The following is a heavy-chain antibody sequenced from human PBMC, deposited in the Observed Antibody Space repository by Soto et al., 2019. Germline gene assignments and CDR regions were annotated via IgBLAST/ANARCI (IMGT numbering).Heavy chain of an antibody. V-gene: IGHV4-30-2*01. CDR2: IYHSGST. CDR1: GGSISSGGYS. CDR3: ARVWCGDLRYFDY. Sequence: SETLSLTCAVSGGSISSGGYSWSWIRQPPGKGLEWIGYIYHSGSTYYNTSLKSRVTISVDRSKNQLSLKLSSVTAADTALYFCARVWCGDLRYFDYWGQGTLVTVSS. J-gene: IGHJ4*02. D-gene: IGHD3-10*01.